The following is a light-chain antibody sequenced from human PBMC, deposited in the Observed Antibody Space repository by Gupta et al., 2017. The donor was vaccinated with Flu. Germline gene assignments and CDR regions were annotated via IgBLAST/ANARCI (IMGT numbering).Light chain of an antibody. Sequence: DIQMTQSPSSLSASVGDRVTITCRTSQNIKTYLNWYQQKPGKAPNLLIYAASSLQSGVPSRFSGSGSGTDFTLTISSLQPEDFATYYCQQSYGAPSITFGQGTRLEMK. CDR1: QNIKTY. CDR3: QQSYGAPSIT. V-gene: IGKV1-39*01. J-gene: IGKJ5*01. CDR2: AAS.